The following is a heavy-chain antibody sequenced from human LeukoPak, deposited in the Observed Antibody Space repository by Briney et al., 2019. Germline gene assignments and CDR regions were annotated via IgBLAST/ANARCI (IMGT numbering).Heavy chain of an antibody. V-gene: IGHV3-74*01. CDR1: GFTFSNYW. CDR3: AKAAHGYSYGSLFDY. Sequence: GGSLRLSCVASGFTFSNYWMHWVRQAPGKGLVWVSRIKTDGSRTNYADSVKGRFTISRDNAKNSLYLQMNSLRAEDTALYYCAKAAHGYSYGSLFDYWGQGTLVTVSS. D-gene: IGHD5-18*01. J-gene: IGHJ4*02. CDR2: IKTDGSRT.